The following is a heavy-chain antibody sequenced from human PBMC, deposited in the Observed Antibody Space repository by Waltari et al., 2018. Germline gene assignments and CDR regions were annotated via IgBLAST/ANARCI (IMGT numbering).Heavy chain of an antibody. CDR1: GFTFSSYA. V-gene: IGHV3-64*01. CDR3: ASYDY. J-gene: IGHJ4*02. Sequence: EVQLVESGGGLVQPGGSLRLSGAAAGFTFSSYAMHWVRQAPGKGMGYVSAISSNGGSTYYANSVKGRFTISRDNSKNTLYLQMGSLRAEEMAVYYCASYDYWGQGTLVTVSS. CDR2: ISSNGGST.